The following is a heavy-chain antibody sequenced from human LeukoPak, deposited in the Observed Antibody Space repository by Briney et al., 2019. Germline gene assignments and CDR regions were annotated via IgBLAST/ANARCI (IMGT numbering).Heavy chain of an antibody. Sequence: SETLSLTCTVSGCSISSYYWSWIRQPAGKGLEWIGRIYTSGSTNYNPSLKSRVTMSVDTSKNQFSLKLSSVTAADTAVYYCARGGRCSGGSCYSTYYYYYGMDVWGQGTRVTVSS. V-gene: IGHV4-4*07. D-gene: IGHD2-15*01. CDR2: IYTSGST. J-gene: IGHJ6*01. CDR3: ARGGRCSGGSCYSTYYYYYGMDV. CDR1: GCSISSYY.